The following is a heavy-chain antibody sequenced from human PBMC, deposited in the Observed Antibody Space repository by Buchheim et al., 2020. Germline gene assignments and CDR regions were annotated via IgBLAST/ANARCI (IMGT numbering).Heavy chain of an antibody. CDR1: GGSISNYY. V-gene: IGHV4-59*06. CDR3: ARSVYDFWSGYYAQGPFDY. D-gene: IGHD3-3*01. CDR2: IYYNGST. J-gene: IGHJ4*02. Sequence: QVQLQESGPGLVKPSETLSLTCTVSGGSISNYYWSWIRQPPGKGLEWVGYIYYNGSTYYNPSLKSRVTISIYTAKNKFSLKLSSVTAADTAVYYCARSVYDFWSGYYAQGPFDYWGQGTL.